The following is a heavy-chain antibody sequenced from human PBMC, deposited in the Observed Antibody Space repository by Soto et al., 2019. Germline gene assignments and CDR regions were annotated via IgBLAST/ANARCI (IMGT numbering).Heavy chain of an antibody. Sequence: QVQLVQSGAEVKEPGASVKLSCQASGYTFMNYAISWVRQAPGQGLEWMGWISPSTGDTDQAQNCQGRVTMTLDTSTNTANLELSTLRSDDSAVYYCVRCYCSVGSCYTCWHFDLWGRGTLVTVSS. CDR1: GYTFMNYA. V-gene: IGHV1-18*01. CDR2: ISPSTGDT. D-gene: IGHD2-15*01. CDR3: VRCYCSVGSCYTCWHFDL. J-gene: IGHJ2*01.